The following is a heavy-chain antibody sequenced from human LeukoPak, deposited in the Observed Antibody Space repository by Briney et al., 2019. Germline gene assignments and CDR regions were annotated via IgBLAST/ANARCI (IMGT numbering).Heavy chain of an antibody. J-gene: IGHJ4*02. CDR2: ISAYNGNT. CDR1: GYTFTSYG. V-gene: IGHV1-18*01. D-gene: IGHD3-22*01. CDR3: ASPRVYFYDSSRNDY. Sequence: GASVKVSCKASGYTFTSYGISWVRQAPGQGLEWMGRISAYNGNTNHPQKFQGRVTMTTDTSTSTAYMELRSLRSDDTAVYYCASPRVYFYDSSRNDYWGQGTLVTVSS.